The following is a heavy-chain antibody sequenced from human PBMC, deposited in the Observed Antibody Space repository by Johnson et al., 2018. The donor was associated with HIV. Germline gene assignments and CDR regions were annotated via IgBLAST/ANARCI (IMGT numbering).Heavy chain of an antibody. CDR3: ARAAYCGGDCYSGSRLDAFDI. Sequence: QVQLVESVGGLVQPGGSLRLSCAASGFTFSSYAMSWVRQAPGKGLEWVAVISYDGSNKYYADSVKGRFTISRDNSKNTLYLQMNSLRAEDTAVYYCARAAYCGGDCYSGSRLDAFDIWGQGTMVTVSS. V-gene: IGHV3-30-3*01. CDR2: ISYDGSNK. CDR1: GFTFSSYA. D-gene: IGHD2-21*02. J-gene: IGHJ3*02.